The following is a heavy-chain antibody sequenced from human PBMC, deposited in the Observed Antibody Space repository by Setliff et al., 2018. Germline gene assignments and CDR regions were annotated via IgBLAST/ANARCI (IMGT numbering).Heavy chain of an antibody. V-gene: IGHV4-34*01. CDR2: INHSGST. CDR3: ASSSGSYPGSNYYYYGMDV. CDR1: GGSFSTYY. J-gene: IGHJ6*02. Sequence: PSETLSLTCAAYGGSFSTYYWIWIRQPPGKGLEWIGEINHSGSTNYNPSLKSRVTISVDTSKNQFSLKLSSVTAADTAAYYCASSSGSYPGSNYYYYGMDVWGQGTTVTVSS. D-gene: IGHD1-26*01.